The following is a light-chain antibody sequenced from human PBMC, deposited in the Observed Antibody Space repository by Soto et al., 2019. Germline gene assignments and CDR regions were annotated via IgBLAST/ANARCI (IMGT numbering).Light chain of an antibody. CDR1: SGHSSDA. Sequence: QPVLTQSPSASASLGASVKLTCTLSSGHSSDAIAWHQQQPEKAPRYLMKVNSAGHYKGDGIPDRFSGSSSGAERYLTISSLQSEDEADYYCQTWGAGIVVFGGGTQLTVL. V-gene: IGLV4-69*01. CDR3: QTWGAGIVV. J-gene: IGLJ2*01. CDR2: VNSAGH.